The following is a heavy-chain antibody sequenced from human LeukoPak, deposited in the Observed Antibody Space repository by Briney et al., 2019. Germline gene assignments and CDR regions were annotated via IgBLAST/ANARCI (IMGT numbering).Heavy chain of an antibody. J-gene: IGHJ6*04. CDR3: ARGGYCSSTSCFPRGYYYYGMDV. CDR2: ISYDGSNK. D-gene: IGHD2-2*01. Sequence: GGSLRLSCAASGFTFSSYAMHWVRQAPGKGLEWVAVISYDGSNKYYADSVKGRFTISRDNAKNSLYLQMNSLRAEDTAVYYCARGGYCSSTSCFPRGYYYYGMDVWGKGTTVTVSS. CDR1: GFTFSSYA. V-gene: IGHV3-30*04.